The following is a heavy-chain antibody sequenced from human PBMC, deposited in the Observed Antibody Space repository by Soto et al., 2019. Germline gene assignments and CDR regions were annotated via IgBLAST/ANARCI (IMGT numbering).Heavy chain of an antibody. CDR3: AKDGSGSFDY. CDR2: ISYDGSNK. J-gene: IGHJ4*02. V-gene: IGHV3-30*18. Sequence: GGSLRLSCAASGFTFSSYGMHWVRQAPGKGLEWVAVISYDGSNKYYADSVKGRFTISRDNSKNTLYLQMNSLRAEDTAVYYCAKDGSGSFDYWGQGTLVTVSS. CDR1: GFTFSSYG. D-gene: IGHD3-10*01.